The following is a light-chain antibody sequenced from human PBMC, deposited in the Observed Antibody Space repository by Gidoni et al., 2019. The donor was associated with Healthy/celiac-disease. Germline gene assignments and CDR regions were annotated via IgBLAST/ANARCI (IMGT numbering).Light chain of an antibody. CDR3: QQYGSSPCS. CDR2: GAS. V-gene: IGKV3-20*01. Sequence: ETVLTQSPGTLSLSPGERGTRSCRASQSVSSSYLAWYQQKPGQAPRLLIYGASSRATGIPDRFSGSGSGTDFTLTISRLEPEDFAVYYCQQYGSSPCSFGPGTKLEIK. CDR1: QSVSSSY. J-gene: IGKJ2*04.